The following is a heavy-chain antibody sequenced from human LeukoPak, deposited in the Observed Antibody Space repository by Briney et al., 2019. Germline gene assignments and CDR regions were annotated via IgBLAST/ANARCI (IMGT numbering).Heavy chain of an antibody. V-gene: IGHV3-23*01. CDR2: IGGSGGST. D-gene: IGHD6-13*01. Sequence: GGSLRLSCAASGFTFGSYAMSWVRQAPGKGLEWVSAIGGSGGSTYYADSVKGRFTISRDNSKNTLYLQMNSLRAEDTAVYYCAKDPWAAARSWFDHWGQGTLVTVSS. CDR1: GFTFGSYA. J-gene: IGHJ5*02. CDR3: AKDPWAAARSWFDH.